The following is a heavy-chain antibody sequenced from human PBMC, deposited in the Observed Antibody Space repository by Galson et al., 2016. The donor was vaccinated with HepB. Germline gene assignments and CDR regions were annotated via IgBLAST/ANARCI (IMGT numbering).Heavy chain of an antibody. V-gene: IGHV3-30-3*01. CDR1: GFTFNAHW. J-gene: IGHJ3*01. D-gene: IGHD3-3*01. CDR3: ARTRDFWSGHYDAFDV. Sequence: SLRLSCAASGFTFNAHWMNWVRQAPGKGLEWVADISYDGSNKFYLNSAKGRFTISRDNSKNTVYLQMNSLTTEDTAIYYCARTRDFWSGHYDAFDVWGQGTMVGVSS. CDR2: ISYDGSNK.